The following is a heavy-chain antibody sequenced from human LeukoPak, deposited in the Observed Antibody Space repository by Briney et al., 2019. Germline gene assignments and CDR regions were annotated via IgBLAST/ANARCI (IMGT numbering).Heavy chain of an antibody. V-gene: IGHV3-11*04. D-gene: IGHD3-10*01. Sequence: PGGSLRLSCAASGFTFSDYNMRWIRQAPGKGLEWVSSISRSGSTKYYADSVKGRFTISRDNAKNSLFLQMNSLRAEDTAVYYCAKDLFITMVRGVAYFDYWGQGTLVTVSS. CDR2: ISRSGSTK. CDR3: AKDLFITMVRGVAYFDY. CDR1: GFTFSDYN. J-gene: IGHJ4*02.